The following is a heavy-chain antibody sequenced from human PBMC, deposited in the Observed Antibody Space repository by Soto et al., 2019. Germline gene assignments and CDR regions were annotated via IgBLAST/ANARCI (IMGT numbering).Heavy chain of an antibody. CDR3: ARGNTVTRFDY. CDR1: GGSISSGGYS. V-gene: IGHV4-30-2*01. Sequence: SETLSLTCAVSGGSISSGGYSWSWIRQPPGKGLEWIGYIYHSGSTYYNPSLKSRVTISVDRSKNQFSLKLSSVTAADTAVYYCARGNTVTRFDYWGQGTLVPVYS. CDR2: IYHSGST. D-gene: IGHD4-17*01. J-gene: IGHJ4*02.